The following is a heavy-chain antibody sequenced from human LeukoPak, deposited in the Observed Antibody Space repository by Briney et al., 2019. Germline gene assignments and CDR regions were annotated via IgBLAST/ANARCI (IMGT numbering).Heavy chain of an antibody. CDR3: ARGASGTLYDAFDT. Sequence: SETLSLTCTVSGGSISSYYWSWIRQPQGKGLEWIGYIYYSGSTNYNPSLKSRVTISVDTSKNHLSLKVSSVTAADTAVYYCARGASGTLYDAFDTWGQGTMVTVSS. V-gene: IGHV4-59*01. D-gene: IGHD1-26*01. CDR2: IYYSGST. CDR1: GGSISSYY. J-gene: IGHJ3*02.